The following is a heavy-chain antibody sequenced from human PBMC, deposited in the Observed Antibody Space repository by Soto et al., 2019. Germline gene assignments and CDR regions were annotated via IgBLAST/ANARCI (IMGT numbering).Heavy chain of an antibody. CDR3: ANRVLRSVFGLHRPTACYFDM. J-gene: IGHJ6*03. Sequence: QITFNESGPTVVRPTETLTLTCRFSGFSLTTSGVGVGWIRQSPGKAPEWLAHNHWDDDKRYSASLKSSLTITMDPAQNQVGLTVSELVPKYAAICYSANRVLRSVFGLHRPTACYFDMWGKCTTVAVS. V-gene: IGHV2-5*02. CDR2: NHWDDDK. D-gene: IGHD3-9*01. CDR1: GFSLTTSGVG.